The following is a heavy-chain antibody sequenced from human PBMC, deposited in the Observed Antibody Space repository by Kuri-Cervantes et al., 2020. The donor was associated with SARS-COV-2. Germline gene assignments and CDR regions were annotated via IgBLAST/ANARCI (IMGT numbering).Heavy chain of an antibody. CDR2: ISSSSSYI. CDR3: ARYFGVITVDY. D-gene: IGHD3-3*01. V-gene: IGHV3-21*01. Sequence: ETLSLTCAASGFTFSSYSMNWVRQAPGKGLEWVSSISSSSSYIYYADSVKGRFTISRDNAKNSLYLQMNSLRVEDTAVYYCARYFGVITVDYWGRGTLVTVSS. J-gene: IGHJ4*02. CDR1: GFTFSSYS.